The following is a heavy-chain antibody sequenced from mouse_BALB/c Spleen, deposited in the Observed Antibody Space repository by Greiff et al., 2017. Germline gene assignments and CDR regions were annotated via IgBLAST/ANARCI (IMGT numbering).Heavy chain of an antibody. CDR2: IYPGDGDT. Sequence: QVQLKESGAELVRPGSSVKISCKASGYAFSSYWMNWVKQRPGQGLEWIGQIYPGDGDTNYNGKFKGKATLTADKSSSTAYMQLSSLTSEDSAVYFCARGGYDGYYWGQGTTLTVSS. CDR1: GYAFSSYW. J-gene: IGHJ2*01. V-gene: IGHV1-80*01. CDR3: ARGGYDGYY. D-gene: IGHD2-3*01.